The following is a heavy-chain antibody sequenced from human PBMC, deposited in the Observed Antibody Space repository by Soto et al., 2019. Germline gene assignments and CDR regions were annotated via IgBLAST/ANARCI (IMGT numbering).Heavy chain of an antibody. CDR2: ISGSGTDT. V-gene: IGHV3-23*01. CDR1: GFMFGSYA. J-gene: IGHJ6*02. D-gene: IGHD3-10*01. CDR3: AKDLLSSYYYGMDA. Sequence: EVQLLESGGGLVQPGGSLRLSCAASGFMFGSYAMSWVRQAPGKGLEWVSGISGSGTDTYYADAVKGRVTISRDNAKNTLYLQMNVVRAEDTAIYYCAKDLLSSYYYGMDAWGQGTTVTVSS.